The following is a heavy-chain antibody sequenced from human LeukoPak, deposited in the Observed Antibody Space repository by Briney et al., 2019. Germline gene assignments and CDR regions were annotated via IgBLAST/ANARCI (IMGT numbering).Heavy chain of an antibody. D-gene: IGHD6-19*01. CDR1: GGTIRSYY. CDR3: ARGHSSGWYYFDY. J-gene: IGHJ4*02. Sequence: PSETLSLTCTVSGGTIRSYYWNWIRQPPGKGLEWIGYIYYSGSTNYSPSVESRVTISVDTSKNQFSLKLSSVTAADTAVYYCARGHSSGWYYFDYWGQGTLVTVSS. V-gene: IGHV4-59*01. CDR2: IYYSGST.